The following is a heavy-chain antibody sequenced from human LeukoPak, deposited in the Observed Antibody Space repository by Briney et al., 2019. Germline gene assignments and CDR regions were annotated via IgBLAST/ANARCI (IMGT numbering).Heavy chain of an antibody. CDR1: GYTLTELS. CDR2: FDPEDGET. J-gene: IGHJ6*02. D-gene: IGHD2-2*02. V-gene: IGHV1-24*01. Sequence: ASVKVSCKVSGYTLTELSMHWVRQAPGKGLEWMGGFDPEDGETIYAQKFQGRVTMTEDTSTDTAYMELSSLRSEDTAVYYCARAYCSSTSCYTYYYYGMDVWGQGTTVTVSS. CDR3: ARAYCSSTSCYTYYYYGMDV.